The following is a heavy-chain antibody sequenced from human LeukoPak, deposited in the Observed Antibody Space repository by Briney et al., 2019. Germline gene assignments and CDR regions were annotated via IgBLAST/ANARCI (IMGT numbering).Heavy chain of an antibody. CDR3: ARMGFTAMVPDWYFDL. CDR1: GYTFTSYG. V-gene: IGHV1-18*01. Sequence: ASVKVSCKASGYTFTSYGISWVRQAPGQGLEWMGWISAYNGNTNYAQKLQGRVTMTTDTSTSTAYMELRSLRSDDTAVYYCARMGFTAMVPDWYFDLWGRGTLVTVSS. J-gene: IGHJ2*01. CDR2: ISAYNGNT. D-gene: IGHD5-18*01.